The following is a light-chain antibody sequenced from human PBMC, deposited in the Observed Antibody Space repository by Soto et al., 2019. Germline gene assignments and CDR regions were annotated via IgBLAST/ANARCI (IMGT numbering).Light chain of an antibody. CDR2: AAS. J-gene: IGKJ5*01. Sequence: DIQMTQSPSSLSASVGDRVTITCRASQTINSYLNWYQQKPGKAPKLLIYAASSLQSGVPSRFSGSGSGTDFTLTISSLKPEDFATYYCQQSYTTPITFGQGTRLDIK. V-gene: IGKV1-39*01. CDR1: QTINSY. CDR3: QQSYTTPIT.